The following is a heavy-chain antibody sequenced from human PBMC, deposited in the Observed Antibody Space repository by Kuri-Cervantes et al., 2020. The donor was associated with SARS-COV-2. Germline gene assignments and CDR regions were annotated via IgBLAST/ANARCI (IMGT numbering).Heavy chain of an antibody. CDR2: IIPIFGTA. Sequence: SVKVSCKASGGTFRNYAISWVRQAPGQGLEWMGGIIPIFGTANYAQKFQGRVTITTDESTSTAYMELSSLRSEDSAVYYCASCTSSYFSDYTDNFDYWGQGTLVTVSS. V-gene: IGHV1-69*05. CDR3: ASCTSSYFSDYTDNFDY. J-gene: IGHJ4*02. D-gene: IGHD2-2*01. CDR1: GGTFRNYA.